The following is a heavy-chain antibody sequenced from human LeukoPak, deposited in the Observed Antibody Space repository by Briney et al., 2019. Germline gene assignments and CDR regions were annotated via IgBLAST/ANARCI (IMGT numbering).Heavy chain of an antibody. CDR1: GGSISSGGYY. CDR2: IYYSGST. Sequence: SQTLSLTCTVSGGSISSGGYYWSGIRQHPGKGLERIGYIYYSGSTYYNPSLKSRVTISVDTSKNQFSLKLSSVTAADTAVYYCARGFHYYDSSGYDYNWFDPWGQGTLVTVSS. V-gene: IGHV4-31*03. J-gene: IGHJ5*02. CDR3: ARGFHYYDSSGYDYNWFDP. D-gene: IGHD3-22*01.